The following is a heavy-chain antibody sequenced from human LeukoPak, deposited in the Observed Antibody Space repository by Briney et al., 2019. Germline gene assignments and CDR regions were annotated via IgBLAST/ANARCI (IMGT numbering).Heavy chain of an antibody. D-gene: IGHD6-6*01. CDR2: IYSSGGT. CDR1: GGSISSYY. J-gene: IGHJ4*01. Sequence: SETLSLTCTVSGGSISSYYWSWLRQPPGKGLEWIGYIYSSGGTNYNPSLKSRVTISVDTSKNQFSLKLSSVTAADTAYYYCARVPYGGSASLIDYWGQRNPLTVSS. V-gene: IGHV4-59*01. CDR3: ARVPYGGSASLIDY.